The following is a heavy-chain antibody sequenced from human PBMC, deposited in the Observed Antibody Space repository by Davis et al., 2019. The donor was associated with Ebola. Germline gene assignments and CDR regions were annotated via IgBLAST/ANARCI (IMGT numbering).Heavy chain of an antibody. V-gene: IGHV5-51*01. CDR2: IYPGDSDT. CDR3: ARQTHHFLSGPRTWFDP. CDR1: GYSFTSYW. D-gene: IGHD3-3*02. J-gene: IGHJ5*02. Sequence: GESLKISCQGSGYSFTSYWIGWVRQMPGKGLEWMGIIYPGDSDTSYSPSFQGQVTISADKSISTAYLQWNSLKTSDTAMYYCARQTHHFLSGPRTWFDPWGQGTLVTVSS.